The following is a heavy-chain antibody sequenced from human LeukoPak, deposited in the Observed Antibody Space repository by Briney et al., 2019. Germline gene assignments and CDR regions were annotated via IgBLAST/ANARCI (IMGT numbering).Heavy chain of an antibody. D-gene: IGHD1-14*01. CDR3: ARFDSGTNWFDP. CDR1: GGSISNYY. Sequence: YPSETLSLTCTVSGGSISNYYWSWLRQPPGKGLEWDGYIYYSGSTTYNPSLKSRVPISVYTSNNQFSLRLTSVTAADTAVYYCARFDSGTNWFDPWGQGALVTVSS. J-gene: IGHJ5*02. CDR2: IYYSGST. V-gene: IGHV4-59*01.